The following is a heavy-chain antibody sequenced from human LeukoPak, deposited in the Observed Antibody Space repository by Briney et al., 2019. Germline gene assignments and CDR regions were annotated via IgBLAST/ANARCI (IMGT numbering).Heavy chain of an antibody. Sequence: SETLSLTCTVSGGSISSYYWSWIRQPPGKGLEWIGEINHSGSTNYNPSLKSRVTISVDTSKNQFSLKLSSVTAADTAVYYCARGGIAASYNWFDPWGQGTLVTVSS. V-gene: IGHV4-34*01. CDR1: GGSISSYY. CDR3: ARGGIAASYNWFDP. CDR2: INHSGST. J-gene: IGHJ5*02. D-gene: IGHD6-13*01.